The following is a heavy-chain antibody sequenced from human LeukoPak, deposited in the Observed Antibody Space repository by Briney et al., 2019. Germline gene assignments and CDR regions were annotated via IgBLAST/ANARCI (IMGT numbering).Heavy chain of an antibody. J-gene: IGHJ4*02. CDR2: INPSGGRT. CDR3: ARDQRYYDSSGHLDY. D-gene: IGHD3-22*01. V-gene: IGHV1-46*01. CDR1: GYXFTGYY. Sequence: AASVKVSCKASGYXFTGYYMHWVRQAPGQGLEWMGIINPSGGRTSYAQKFQGRVTMTRDTSTSTAYMELSSLRSEDTAVYYCARDQRYYDSSGHLDYWGQGTLVTVSS.